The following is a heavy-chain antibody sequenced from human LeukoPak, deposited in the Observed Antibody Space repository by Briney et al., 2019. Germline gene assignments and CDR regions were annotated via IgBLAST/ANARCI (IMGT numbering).Heavy chain of an antibody. CDR2: ISSSSSYI. V-gene: IGHV3-21*01. CDR3: ARDADGYNSETLDY. CDR1: GFTFNSYD. J-gene: IGHJ4*02. D-gene: IGHD5-24*01. Sequence: PGRSLRLSCAASGFTFNSYDMHWVRQAPGKGLEWVSSISSSSSYIYYADSVKGRFTISRDNAKNSLYLQMNSLRAEDTAVYYCARDADGYNSETLDYWGQGTLVTVSS.